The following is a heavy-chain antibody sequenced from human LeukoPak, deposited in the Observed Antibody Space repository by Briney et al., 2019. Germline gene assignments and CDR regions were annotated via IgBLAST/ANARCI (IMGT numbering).Heavy chain of an antibody. Sequence: PGGSLRLSCAASGFTFSSYWMHWVRQAPGKGLVWVSRINSDGSSTSYADSVKGRFTISRDNAKNTLYLQMNSLRAEDTAVYYCERDPSAVVRGVVIDYWGQGTLVTVSS. D-gene: IGHD3-10*01. CDR2: INSDGSST. CDR1: GFTFSSYW. CDR3: ERDPSAVVRGVVIDY. J-gene: IGHJ4*02. V-gene: IGHV3-74*01.